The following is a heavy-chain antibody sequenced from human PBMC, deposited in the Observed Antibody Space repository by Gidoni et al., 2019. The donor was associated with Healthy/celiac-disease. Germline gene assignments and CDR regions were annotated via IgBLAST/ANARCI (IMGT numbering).Heavy chain of an antibody. CDR3: AREGYSSGWANYYYYYGMDV. Sequence: QVQLVDSGGCLVTHGGSLRLSCAASGFAFSDYYISWIRQAPGKGLEWVSYISSSSSYTNYADSVKGRFTISRDNAKNSLYLQMNSLRAEDTAVYYCAREGYSSGWANYYYYYGMDVWGQGTTVTVSS. CDR2: ISSSSSYT. D-gene: IGHD6-19*01. V-gene: IGHV3-11*06. J-gene: IGHJ6*02. CDR1: GFAFSDYY.